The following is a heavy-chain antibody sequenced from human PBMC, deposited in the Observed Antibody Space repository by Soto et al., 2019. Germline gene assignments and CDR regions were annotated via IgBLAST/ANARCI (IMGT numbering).Heavy chain of an antibody. CDR2: ISAHNGNT. D-gene: IGHD1-1*01. CDR3: ARGRYGDY. J-gene: IGHJ4*02. Sequence: QVHLVQSGAEVKKPGASVKVSCKGSGYGFTTYGITWVRQAPGQGLEWMAWISAHNGNTNYAQKLQGRVTGTRDTSTSTANMERRSLRSDDTAVYYCARGRYGDYWGQGALVTVSS. CDR1: GYGFTTYG. V-gene: IGHV1-18*01.